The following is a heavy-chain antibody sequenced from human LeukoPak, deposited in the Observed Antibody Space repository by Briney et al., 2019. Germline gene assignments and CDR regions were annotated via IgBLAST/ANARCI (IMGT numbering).Heavy chain of an antibody. J-gene: IGHJ4*02. Sequence: GGSLRLSCAASGFTFSSYWMNWVRQAPGKGLVWVSRIASDGSSTTYADSVKGRFSISRDNAKNTLYLQMNSLRAEDTAVYYCAKASFTGRLYYFDYWGQGTLVTVSS. CDR2: IASDGSST. D-gene: IGHD1-1*01. V-gene: IGHV3-74*01. CDR1: GFTFSSYW. CDR3: AKASFTGRLYYFDY.